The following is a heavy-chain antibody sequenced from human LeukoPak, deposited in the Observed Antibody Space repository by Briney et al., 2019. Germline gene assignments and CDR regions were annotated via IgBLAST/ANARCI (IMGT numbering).Heavy chain of an antibody. D-gene: IGHD6-19*01. CDR2: ISSSSSYI. CDR3: ASFGSSGWQQFDY. Sequence: PGGSLRLSCAASGFTFSSYSMNWVRQAPGKGLEWVSSISSSSSYIYYADPVKGRFTISRDNAKNSLYLQMNSLRAEDTAVYYCASFGSSGWQQFDYWGQGTLVTVSS. J-gene: IGHJ4*02. CDR1: GFTFSSYS. V-gene: IGHV3-21*01.